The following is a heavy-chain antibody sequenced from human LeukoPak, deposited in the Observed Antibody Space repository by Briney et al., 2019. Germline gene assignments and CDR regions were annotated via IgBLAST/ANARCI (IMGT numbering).Heavy chain of an antibody. Sequence: PSETLSHTCAVYGGSFSGYYWSWIRQPPGKGLEWIGEINHSGSTNYNPSLKSRVTILVDTSKAQFSLKLSSVTAADTAVYYCARPNTLNTAYYYMDVWGKGTTVTVSS. V-gene: IGHV4-34*01. CDR3: ARPNTLNTAYYYMDV. J-gene: IGHJ6*03. CDR1: GGSFSGYY. CDR2: INHSGST. D-gene: IGHD2-21*02.